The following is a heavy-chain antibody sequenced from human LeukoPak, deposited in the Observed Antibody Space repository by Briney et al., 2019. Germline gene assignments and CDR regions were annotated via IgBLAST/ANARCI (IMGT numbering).Heavy chain of an antibody. CDR3: AKDSEIRFLEWLLWVKEGGYFDY. CDR1: GFTFSSYG. CDR2: IRYDGSNK. J-gene: IGHJ4*02. V-gene: IGHV3-30*02. D-gene: IGHD3-3*01. Sequence: GGSLRLSCAASGFTFSSYGMHWVRQAPGKGLEWVAFIRYDGSNKYYADSVKGRFTISRDNSKNTLYLQMNSLRAEDTAVYYCAKDSEIRFLEWLLWVKEGGYFDYWGQGTLVTVSS.